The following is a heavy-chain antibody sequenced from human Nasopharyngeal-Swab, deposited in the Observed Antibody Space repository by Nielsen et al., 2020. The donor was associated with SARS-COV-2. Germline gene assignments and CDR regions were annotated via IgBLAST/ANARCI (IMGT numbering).Heavy chain of an antibody. CDR3: AKDQDDGYYFYYYMDV. CDR1: GFNLGDYY. D-gene: IGHD3-16*01. V-gene: IGHV3-23*01. CDR2: ISGSGGST. Sequence: GESLKISCVASGFNLGDYYMDWVRQAPGKGLEWVSAISGSGGSTYYADSVKGRFTISRDNSKNTLYLQMNSLRAEDTAVYYCAKDQDDGYYFYYYMDVWGKGTTVTVSS. J-gene: IGHJ6*03.